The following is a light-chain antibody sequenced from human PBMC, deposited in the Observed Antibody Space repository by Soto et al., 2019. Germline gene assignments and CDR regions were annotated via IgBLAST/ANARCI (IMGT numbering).Light chain of an antibody. V-gene: IGLV2-14*03. Sequence: QSALTQPASVSASPGQSITISCTGNISDFGGYNYVSWYQQHPAKAPKVMIYDVSNRPSGVSNRFSGSKSGNTASLTISGLQAEDEADYYCYSYTSSSTYVFGTGTKVTVL. CDR1: ISDFGGYNY. CDR2: DVS. J-gene: IGLJ1*01. CDR3: YSYTSSSTYV.